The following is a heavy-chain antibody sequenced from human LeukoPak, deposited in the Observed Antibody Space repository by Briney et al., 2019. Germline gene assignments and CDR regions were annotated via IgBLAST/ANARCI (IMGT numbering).Heavy chain of an antibody. CDR1: GYTFTGYY. Sequence: GASVKVSCKASGYTFTGYYMHWVRQAPGQGLEWMGWINPNSGGTNYAQKFQGRVTMTRDTPISTAYMELSRLRSDDTAVYYCARDRIGARQGYYYYYGMDVWGQGTTVTVSS. D-gene: IGHD6-6*01. J-gene: IGHJ6*02. CDR3: ARDRIGARQGYYYYYGMDV. CDR2: INPNSGGT. V-gene: IGHV1-2*02.